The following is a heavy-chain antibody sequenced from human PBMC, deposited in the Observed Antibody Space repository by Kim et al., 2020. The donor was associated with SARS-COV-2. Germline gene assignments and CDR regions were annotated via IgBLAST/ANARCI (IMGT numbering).Heavy chain of an antibody. J-gene: IGHJ4*02. CDR1: GFTFTDYA. V-gene: IGHV3-23*01. CDR2: IRISGTST. Sequence: GGSLRLSCAASGFTFTDYAMSWVRQAPGKGLEWVSTIRISGTSTYYADSVKGRFTISRDNSMNTLSLQMDGLRAEDTAVYYCAKGATRCSGGNCVDYWGQGTLVIVSS. CDR3: AKGATRCSGGNCVDY. D-gene: IGHD2-15*01.